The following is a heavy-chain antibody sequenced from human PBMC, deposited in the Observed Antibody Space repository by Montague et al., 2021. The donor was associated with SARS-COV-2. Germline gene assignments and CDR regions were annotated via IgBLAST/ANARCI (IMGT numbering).Heavy chain of an antibody. Sequence: SETLSLTCTVSGGSLSNDGYYWAWIRQPPGKGLEWLGSVYCNGNTYYNPALNSRVATSADPSKNHFSLELTSVTAAATAIYYCARRGPAGARGSQNFFPYWGQGALVIVSS. J-gene: IGHJ4*02. CDR2: VYCNGNT. CDR3: ARRGPAGARGSQNFFPY. V-gene: IGHV4-39*01. CDR1: GGSLSNDGYY. D-gene: IGHD3-10*01.